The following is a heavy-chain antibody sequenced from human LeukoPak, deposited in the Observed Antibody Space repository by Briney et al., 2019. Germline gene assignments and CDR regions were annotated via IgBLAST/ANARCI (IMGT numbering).Heavy chain of an antibody. D-gene: IGHD3-10*01. CDR3: ARVDYGPGSYDY. CDR2: IYYSGST. CDR1: GGSISSSSYY. V-gene: IGHV4-39*01. J-gene: IGHJ4*02. Sequence: PSETLSLTCTVSGGSISSSSYYWGWIRQPPGKGLEWIGSIYYSGSTYYNPSLKSRVTISVDTSKNQFSLKLSSVTAADTAVYYCARVDYGPGSYDYWGQGTLVSVSS.